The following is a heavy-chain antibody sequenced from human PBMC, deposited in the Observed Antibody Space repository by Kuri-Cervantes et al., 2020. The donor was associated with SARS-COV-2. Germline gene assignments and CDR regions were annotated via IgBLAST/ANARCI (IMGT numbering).Heavy chain of an antibody. V-gene: IGHV6-1*01. D-gene: IGHD6-19*01. CDR2: THYRSKWYN. CDR3: ARDPTVAVHWYFDL. CDR1: GDSVSSNSAA. Sequence: SETLSLTCAISGDSVSSNSAAWNWIRQSPSRGLEWLGRTHYRSKWYNDYAVSVKSRITINPDTSKNQFSLQLNSVTPEDTAVHYCARDPTVAVHWYFDLWGRGTLVTVSS. J-gene: IGHJ2*01.